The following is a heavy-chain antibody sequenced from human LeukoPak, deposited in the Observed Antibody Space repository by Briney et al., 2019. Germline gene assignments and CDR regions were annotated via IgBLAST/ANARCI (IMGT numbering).Heavy chain of an antibody. CDR3: ARAAAGRYYYDSSGYYPPFDY. Sequence: GESLKISCKGSGYSFTSYWIGWVRQMPGKGLEWMGIIYPGDSDTRYSPSFQGQVTISADKSISPAYLQWSSLKASDTAMYYCARAAAGRYYYDSSGYYPPFDYWGQGTLVTVSS. D-gene: IGHD3-22*01. CDR1: GYSFTSYW. J-gene: IGHJ4*02. CDR2: IYPGDSDT. V-gene: IGHV5-51*01.